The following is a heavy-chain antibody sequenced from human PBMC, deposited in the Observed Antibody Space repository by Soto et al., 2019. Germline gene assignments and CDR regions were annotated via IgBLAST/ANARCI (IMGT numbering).Heavy chain of an antibody. V-gene: IGHV3-33*01. J-gene: IGHJ4*02. CDR2: IWYDGSNK. CDR3: ARDRHYYDSSGYPDY. D-gene: IGHD3-22*01. Sequence: QVQLVESGGGVVQPGRSLRLSCAASGFTFSSYGMHWVRPAPGKGLEWVAVIWYDGSNKYYADSVKGRFTISRDNSKNMLYLQMNCLRAEDTAVYYCARDRHYYDSSGYPDYWGQGTLVTVSS. CDR1: GFTFSSYG.